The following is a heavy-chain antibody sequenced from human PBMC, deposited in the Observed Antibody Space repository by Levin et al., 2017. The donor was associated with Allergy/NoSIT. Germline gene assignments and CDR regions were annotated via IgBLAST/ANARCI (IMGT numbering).Heavy chain of an antibody. D-gene: IGHD3-3*01. CDR2: IDSDGSTT. Sequence: LSLTCAASGFTFRYYWMHWVRQAPGKGLVWVSRIDSDGSTTNYADSVKGRFIISRDNAKNTLYLQMNSLRVEDTAVYYCARSLNGSFGYWGQGTLVSVSS. J-gene: IGHJ4*02. CDR1: GFTFRYYW. V-gene: IGHV3-74*01. CDR3: ARSLNGSFGY.